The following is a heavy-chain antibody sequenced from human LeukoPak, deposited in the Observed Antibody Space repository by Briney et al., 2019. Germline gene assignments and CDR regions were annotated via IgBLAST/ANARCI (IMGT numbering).Heavy chain of an antibody. CDR2: INPNSGAT. J-gene: IGHJ5*02. CDR1: GYIFSGYY. CDR3: ARALLDSGSYSNNWFDP. Sequence: ASVKVSCKASGYIFSGYYMHWVRQAPGQELEWMGRINPNSGATNYAQKFQGRVTVTRDTAINTAYMELTSLRSDDTAVYYCARALLDSGSYSNNWFDPWGQGTLVTVSS. D-gene: IGHD3-10*01. V-gene: IGHV1-2*06.